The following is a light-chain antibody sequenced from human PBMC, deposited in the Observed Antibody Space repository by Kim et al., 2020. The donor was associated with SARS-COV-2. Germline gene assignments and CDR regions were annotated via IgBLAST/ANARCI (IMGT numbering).Light chain of an antibody. J-gene: IGLJ3*02. V-gene: IGLV3-21*01. CDR1: NIGSKS. CDR2: YDS. Sequence: SYELTQPPSVSVAPGKTARITCGGNNIGSKSVHWYQQKPAQAPVLVIYYDSDRPSGIPERFSGSNSGNTATLTISRGEAGDEADYYCQAWESSSDHRGVF. CDR3: QAWESSSDHRGV.